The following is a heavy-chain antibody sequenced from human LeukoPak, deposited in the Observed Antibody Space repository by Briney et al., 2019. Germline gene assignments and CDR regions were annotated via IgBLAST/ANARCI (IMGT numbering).Heavy chain of an antibody. CDR1: GGSISSSSYY. Sequence: SETLSLTCTVSGGSISSSSYYWGWIRQPPGKGLEWIGSIYYSGSTYYNPSLKSRVTISADTSKNQFSLKLSSVTAADTAVYYCAKSGYCGGDCYYAFDIWGQGTMVTVSS. CDR3: AKSGYCGGDCYYAFDI. V-gene: IGHV4-39*01. D-gene: IGHD2-21*02. CDR2: IYYSGST. J-gene: IGHJ3*02.